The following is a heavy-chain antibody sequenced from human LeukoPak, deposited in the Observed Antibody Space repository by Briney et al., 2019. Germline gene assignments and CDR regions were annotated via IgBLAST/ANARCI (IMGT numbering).Heavy chain of an antibody. CDR3: ARFYYYGMDV. V-gene: IGHV4-34*01. J-gene: IGHJ6*02. CDR2: INHSGST. Sequence: SETRSLTCAVYGGSFSGYYWSWIRQPPGKGLEWIGEINHSGSTNYNPSLKSRVTISVDTSKNQFSLKLSSVTAADTAVYYCARFYYYGMDVWGQGTTVTVSS. CDR1: GGSFSGYY.